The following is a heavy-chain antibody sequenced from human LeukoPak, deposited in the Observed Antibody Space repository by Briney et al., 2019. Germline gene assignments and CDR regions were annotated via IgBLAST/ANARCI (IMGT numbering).Heavy chain of an antibody. CDR2: IYHSGST. J-gene: IGHJ4*02. CDR3: ARRRGYCSGGSCYPHPFDY. Sequence: SETLSLTCAVSGGSISSGGYSWSWIRQPPGKGLEWIGYIYHSGSTYYNPSLKSRVTISVDRSKNQFSLKLSSVTAADTAVYYCARRRGYCSGGSCYPHPFDYWGQGTLVTVSS. D-gene: IGHD2-15*01. V-gene: IGHV4-30-2*01. CDR1: GGSISSGGYS.